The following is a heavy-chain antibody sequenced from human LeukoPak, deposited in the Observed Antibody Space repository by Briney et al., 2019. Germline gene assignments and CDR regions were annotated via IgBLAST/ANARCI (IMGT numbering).Heavy chain of an antibody. Sequence: ASVKVSCKVSGYTLTELSMHWVRQAPGKGLEWMGGFDPEDGETIYAQKFQGRVTMTEDTSTDTAYMELSSLRSEDTAVYYCARSYCSSTSCYFPHFDYWGQGTLVTVSS. D-gene: IGHD2-2*01. CDR3: ARSYCSSTSCYFPHFDY. J-gene: IGHJ4*02. CDR1: GYTLTELS. CDR2: FDPEDGET. V-gene: IGHV1-24*01.